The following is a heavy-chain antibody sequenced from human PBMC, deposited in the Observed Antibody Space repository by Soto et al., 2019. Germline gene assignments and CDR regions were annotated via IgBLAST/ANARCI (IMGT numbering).Heavy chain of an antibody. J-gene: IGHJ6*03. Sequence: GGSLGLSCVASKFTFSTYSMNWVRKEPGKGLEWLSFISGSTTTISYADSVKGRFTISRDNAKNSLYLQMNSLRAEDTAVYYCTRVSCCGLDYYWYMDVWGKGTTVTVSS. D-gene: IGHD3-22*01. V-gene: IGHV3-48*01. CDR2: ISGSTTTI. CDR1: KFTFSTYS. CDR3: TRVSCCGLDYYWYMDV.